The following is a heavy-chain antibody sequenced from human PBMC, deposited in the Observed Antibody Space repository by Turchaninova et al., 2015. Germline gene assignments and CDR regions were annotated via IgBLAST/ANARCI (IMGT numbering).Heavy chain of an antibody. D-gene: IGHD6-13*01. Sequence: VQLVQSGAEVKKPGSSMKVSCKASGGAFSTHAISWVRKAPGQGLEWMGAIIPIVGKRNYAQKLRGRVTFTADRSTGTAYMELTSLTSEDTAVCFCARGDSSNLEYFLQWGQGTLVTVSS. CDR3: ARGDSSNLEYFLQ. V-gene: IGHV1-69*06. J-gene: IGHJ1*01. CDR2: IIPIVGKR. CDR1: GGAFSTHA.